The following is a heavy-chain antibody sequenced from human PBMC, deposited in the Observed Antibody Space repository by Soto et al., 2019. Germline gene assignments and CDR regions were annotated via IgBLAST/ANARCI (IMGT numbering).Heavy chain of an antibody. Sequence: GGSLRLSCAASGFTFSSYSMNWVRQAPGKGLEWVSSISSSSSYIYYADSVKGRFTISRDNAKNSLYLQMNSLRAEDTAVYYCARDWDHCGGDCYSSSNYYYYGMDVWGQGTTVTVSS. CDR1: GFTFSSYS. J-gene: IGHJ6*02. CDR2: ISSSSSYI. V-gene: IGHV3-21*01. CDR3: ARDWDHCGGDCYSSSNYYYYGMDV. D-gene: IGHD2-21*02.